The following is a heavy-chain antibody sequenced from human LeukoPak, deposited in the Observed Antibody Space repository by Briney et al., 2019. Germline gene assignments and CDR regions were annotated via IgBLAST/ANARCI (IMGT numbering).Heavy chain of an antibody. CDR1: GFTFSSYG. D-gene: IGHD2-15*01. CDR3: AKDEGYCSGGSCYLGAFDI. CDR2: ISSSGYDI. J-gene: IGHJ3*02. V-gene: IGHV3-23*01. Sequence: GGSLRLSCAASGFTFSSYGMSWVRQAPGKGLEWVSSISSSGYDIYYADSVKGRFTISRDNSKNTLYLQMNSLRAEDTAVYYCAKDEGYCSGGSCYLGAFDIWGQGTMVTVSS.